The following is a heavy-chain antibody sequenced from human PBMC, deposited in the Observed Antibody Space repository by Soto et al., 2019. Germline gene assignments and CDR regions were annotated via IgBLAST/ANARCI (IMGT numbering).Heavy chain of an antibody. CDR2: INAGNGNT. J-gene: IGHJ6*02. CDR3: ARAIVGAMYYGMDV. V-gene: IGHV1-3*01. Sequence: ASVKVSCKASGYTFTSYAMHWVRQAPGQRLEWMGWINAGNGNTKYSQKFKGRVTITRDTSASTAYMELSSLRSEDTAVYYCARAIVGAMYYGMDVWGQGTTVTVSS. CDR1: GYTFTSYA. D-gene: IGHD1-26*01.